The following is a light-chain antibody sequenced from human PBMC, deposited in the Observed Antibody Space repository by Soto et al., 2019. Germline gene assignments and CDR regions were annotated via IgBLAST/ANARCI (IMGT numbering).Light chain of an antibody. J-gene: IGLJ2*01. CDR3: CSYAGTYTLL. CDR1: SSDVGGYNY. V-gene: IGLV2-11*01. Sequence: QSVLTQPRSVSGSPGQSVTISCTGTSSDVGGYNYVSWFQQYPGKAPKLMIYDVSKRPSGVPDRFSGSKSGNTASLTISGLQAEDEADYYCCSYAGTYTLLFGGGTKVTVL. CDR2: DVS.